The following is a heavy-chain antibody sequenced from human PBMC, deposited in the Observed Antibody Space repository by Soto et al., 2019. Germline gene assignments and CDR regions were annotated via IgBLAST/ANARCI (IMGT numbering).Heavy chain of an antibody. Sequence: PSETLSLTCAVSGGSISSGGYYWSWIRQPPGKGLGWMREINHSGSTNYNPSLKSRVTISVDTSQNQFSLNLSSVTAADTAVYYCARAYGGNPGVFDDRGQATLVTVSS. CDR1: GGSISSGGYY. V-gene: IGHV4-34*01. J-gene: IGHJ5*02. CDR2: INHSGST. D-gene: IGHD4-17*01. CDR3: ARAYGGNPGVFDD.